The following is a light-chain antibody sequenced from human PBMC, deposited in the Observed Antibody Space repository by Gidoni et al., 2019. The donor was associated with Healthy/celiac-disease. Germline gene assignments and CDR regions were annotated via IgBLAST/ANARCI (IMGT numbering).Light chain of an antibody. CDR1: ALPKQY. V-gene: IGLV3-25*03. J-gene: IGLJ3*02. CDR3: QSADSSGTWV. Sequence: SYELTQLPSVSVSPGQTARITCSGDALPKQYAYWYQQKPGQAPVLVIYKDSERPSGIPERFSGSSSGTTVTLTISGVQAEDEADYYCQSADSSGTWVCGGGTKLTVL. CDR2: KDS.